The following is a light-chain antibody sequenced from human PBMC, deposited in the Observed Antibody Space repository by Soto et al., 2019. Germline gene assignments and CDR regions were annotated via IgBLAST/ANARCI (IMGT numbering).Light chain of an antibody. Sequence: SYELTQPPSVSVAPGKTSRITCGGNNIGTKGVHWYQQKPGQAPVLVVFDDSDRPSGIPERFSGSNSGNTATLTIGRVEAGDEADYYCQVWDSSSDHWVFGGGTKLTVL. V-gene: IGLV3-21*03. CDR1: NIGTKG. CDR3: QVWDSSSDHWV. CDR2: DDS. J-gene: IGLJ3*02.